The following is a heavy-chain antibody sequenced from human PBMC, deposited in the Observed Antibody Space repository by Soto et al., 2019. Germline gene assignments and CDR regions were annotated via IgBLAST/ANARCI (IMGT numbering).Heavy chain of an antibody. V-gene: IGHV4-31*03. CDR1: GGSISSGGYY. J-gene: IGHJ4*02. D-gene: IGHD4-17*01. Sequence: SETLSLTCTVSGGSISSGGYYWSWIRQHPGKGLEWIGYIYYSGSTYYNQSLKSRVTISVDTSKNQFSLKLSSVTAADTAVYYCARVATVTLYFDYWGQGTLVTVSS. CDR2: IYYSGST. CDR3: ARVATVTLYFDY.